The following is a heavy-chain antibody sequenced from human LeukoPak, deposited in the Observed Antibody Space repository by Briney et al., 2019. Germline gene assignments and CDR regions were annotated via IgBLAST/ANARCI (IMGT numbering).Heavy chain of an antibody. D-gene: IGHD5-18*01. CDR1: GGTFSSYA. J-gene: IGHJ4*02. CDR3: ASDIKWGTAMATDY. V-gene: IGHV1-69*04. CDR2: IIPILGIA. Sequence: SVKVSCKASGGTFSSYATSWVRQAPGQGLEWMGRIIPILGIANYAQKFQGRVTITADKSTSTAYMELSSLRSEDTAVYYCASDIKWGTAMATDYWGQGTLVTVSS.